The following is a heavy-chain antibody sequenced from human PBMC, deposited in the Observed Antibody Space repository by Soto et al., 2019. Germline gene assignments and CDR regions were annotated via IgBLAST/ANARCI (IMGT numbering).Heavy chain of an antibody. D-gene: IGHD3-22*01. CDR2: INHSGST. CDR1: GGSFSGYY. V-gene: IGHV4-34*01. CDR3: ASTLYDYYDSSGYQGAGAFDI. Sequence: SETLSVTCAVYGGSFSGYYWSWIRQPPGKGLEWIGEINHSGSTNYNPSLKSRVTISVDTSKNQFSLKLSSVTAADTAVYYCASTLYDYYDSSGYQGAGAFDIWGQGTMVTVSS. J-gene: IGHJ3*02.